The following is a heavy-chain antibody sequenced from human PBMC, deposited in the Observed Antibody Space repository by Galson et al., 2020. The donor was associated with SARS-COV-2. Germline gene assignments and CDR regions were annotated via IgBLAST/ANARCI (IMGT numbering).Heavy chain of an antibody. CDR2: ISYDGSNK. V-gene: IGHV3-30*18. D-gene: IGHD3-16*02. Sequence: GESLKISCAASGFTFSRQSIHWVRQAPGKGLEWVAVISYDGSNKYYADSVKGRFTISRDNSKNTLYLQMNSLRAEDTAVYYCAKGTAGDYVWGSYHYWGQGTLVTVSS. CDR1: GFTFSRQS. J-gene: IGHJ4*02. CDR3: AKGTAGDYVWGSYHY.